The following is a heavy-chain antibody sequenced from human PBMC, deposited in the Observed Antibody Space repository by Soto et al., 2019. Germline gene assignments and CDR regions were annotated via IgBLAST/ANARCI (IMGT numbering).Heavy chain of an antibody. CDR2: IYYSGNT. V-gene: IGHV4-31*03. Sequence: PSETLSLTCSVSGGSISRGGYYWSWIRQHPGRGLEWIGYIYYSGNTYYNPSLKSRVTISVDTSKNQFSLELSAVTAADTAVYYCARGRVGATTDYFDYWGQGTLVTVSS. J-gene: IGHJ4*02. D-gene: IGHD1-26*01. CDR3: ARGRVGATTDYFDY. CDR1: GGSISRGGYY.